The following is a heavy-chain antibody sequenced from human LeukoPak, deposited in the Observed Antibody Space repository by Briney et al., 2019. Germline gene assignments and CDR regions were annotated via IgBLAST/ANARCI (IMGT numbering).Heavy chain of an antibody. CDR1: GGSISSYY. J-gene: IGHJ6*03. D-gene: IGHD1-14*01. V-gene: IGHV4-59*01. CDR2: IYYSGST. Sequence: SETLSLTRTVSGGSISSYYWSWIRQPPGKGLEWIGYIYYSGSTNYNPSLKSRVSISVDTSKNQFSLKLSSVTAADTAVYYCARVGPWVNPDHYYYYMDVWGKGTTVTVSS. CDR3: ARVGPWVNPDHYYYYMDV.